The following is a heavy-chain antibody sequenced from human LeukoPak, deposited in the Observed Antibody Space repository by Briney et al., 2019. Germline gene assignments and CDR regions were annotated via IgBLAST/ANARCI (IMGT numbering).Heavy chain of an antibody. D-gene: IGHD5-24*01. V-gene: IGHV3-21*01. Sequence: GGSLRLSCAASGFTFNLAWMTWVRQAPGKGLEWVSSISSSSSYIYYADSVKGRFTISRDNAKNSLYLQMNSLRAEDTAVYYCARDRWLQSNFDYWGQGTLVTVSS. CDR1: GFTFNLAW. J-gene: IGHJ4*02. CDR2: ISSSSSYI. CDR3: ARDRWLQSNFDY.